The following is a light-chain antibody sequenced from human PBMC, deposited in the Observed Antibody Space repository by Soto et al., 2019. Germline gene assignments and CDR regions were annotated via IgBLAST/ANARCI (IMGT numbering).Light chain of an antibody. Sequence: QSVLTQSPSVSETPGQKITISCSGRRSNIGGNAVYWYQQVPGSAPRLVIHSNDQRPFGVPDRFSGSRSGTSASLAVSGLRSEDEADYYCVAWDDSLAGYVFGTGTKVTVL. CDR1: RSNIGGNA. CDR3: VAWDDSLAGYV. CDR2: SND. J-gene: IGLJ1*01. V-gene: IGLV1-47*02.